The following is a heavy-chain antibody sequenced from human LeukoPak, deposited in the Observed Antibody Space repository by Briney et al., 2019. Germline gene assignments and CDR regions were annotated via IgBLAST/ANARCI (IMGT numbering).Heavy chain of an antibody. CDR2: IYHSGST. CDR1: GGSISSGGYS. J-gene: IGHJ4*02. CDR3: ARGYSYGYDY. Sequence: PSQTLSLTCAVSGGSISSGGYSWSWIRQPPGKGLEWIGFIYHSGSTHYNTSLKSRVTISVARSKNQCSLKRSSVTAAYTAVYYWARGYSYGYDYWGQGTLVTVSS. V-gene: IGHV4-30-2*01. D-gene: IGHD5-18*01.